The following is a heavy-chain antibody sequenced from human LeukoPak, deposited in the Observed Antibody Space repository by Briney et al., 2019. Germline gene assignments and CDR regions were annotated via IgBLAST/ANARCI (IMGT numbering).Heavy chain of an antibody. D-gene: IGHD6-19*01. CDR3: ARHPYGLVREAYFDP. CDR1: GDSISSDNC. V-gene: IGHV4-38-2*01. J-gene: IGHJ5*02. Sequence: SETLSLTCAVSGDSISSDNCWGWIRQPPGKGLEWSGSVYRTGDTNCNPSLKSRVTISTDTSKNQFSLRLTSVTAADTAVYYCARHPYGLVREAYFDPWGQGTLVTVSS. CDR2: VYRTGDT.